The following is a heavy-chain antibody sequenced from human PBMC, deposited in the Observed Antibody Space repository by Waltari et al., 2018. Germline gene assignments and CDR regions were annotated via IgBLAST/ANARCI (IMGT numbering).Heavy chain of an antibody. D-gene: IGHD3-22*01. V-gene: IGHV1-69*13. CDR1: GGTFSSYA. CDR3: ARVGSSGSIHGDYYYGMDV. CDR2: IIPIFGTA. J-gene: IGHJ6*02. Sequence: QVQLVQSGAEVKKPGSSVKVSCKASGGTFSSYAISWVRQAPGQGLEWMGGIIPIFGTANYAQKFQGRVTITADESTSTAYMELSSLRSEDTAVYYCARVGSSGSIHGDYYYGMDVWGQGTTVTVSS.